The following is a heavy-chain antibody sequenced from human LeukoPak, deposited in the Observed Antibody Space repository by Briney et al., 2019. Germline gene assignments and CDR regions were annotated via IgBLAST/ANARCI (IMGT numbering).Heavy chain of an antibody. Sequence: SVKVSCKASGGTFSSYAISWVRQAPGQGLEWMGGIIPIFGTTNYAQKLQGRVTITADESTSTAYMELSSLRSEDTAVYYCARVGSGSFESYYYYMDVWGKGTTVTISS. J-gene: IGHJ6*03. V-gene: IGHV1-69*13. CDR1: GGTFSSYA. D-gene: IGHD3-10*01. CDR2: IIPIFGTT. CDR3: ARVGSGSFESYYYYMDV.